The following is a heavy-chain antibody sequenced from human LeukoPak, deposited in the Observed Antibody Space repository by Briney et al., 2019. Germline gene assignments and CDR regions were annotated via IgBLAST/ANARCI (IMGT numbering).Heavy chain of an antibody. CDR3: AKLRGGSGIYYNPLFDY. D-gene: IGHD3-10*01. V-gene: IGHV3-23*01. CDR1: GFTFLSYT. CDR2: ISGSGGTT. J-gene: IGHJ4*02. Sequence: GGSLRLSCADSGFTFLSYTRSWVRQAPGKGLEWGSSISGSGGTTHYADSVKGRFTISRENSKNTLYLQMNRLRAEDRAVYYCAKLRGGSGIYYNPLFDYWGQGTLVAVSS.